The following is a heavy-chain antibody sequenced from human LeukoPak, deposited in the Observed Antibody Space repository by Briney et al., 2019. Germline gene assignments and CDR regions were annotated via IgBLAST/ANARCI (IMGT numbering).Heavy chain of an antibody. CDR2: IYYRGST. D-gene: IGHD3-10*01. V-gene: IGHV4-39*01. CDR3: ARQGVLWTPRD. CDR1: GGSISSSTYY. Sequence: SETLSLTCIVSGGSISSSTYYWGWLRQPPGKGLEWIGSIYYRGSTYNSPSLKRRVTISVDTSKNQFSLKLNSVTAADTAVYYCARQGVLWTPRDWGQGALVTVSS. J-gene: IGHJ4*02.